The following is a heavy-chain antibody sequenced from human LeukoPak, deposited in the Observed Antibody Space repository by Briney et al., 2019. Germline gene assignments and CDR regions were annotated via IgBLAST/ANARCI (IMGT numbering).Heavy chain of an antibody. CDR2: VIHSGST. D-gene: IGHD3-16*01. Sequence: PSETLSLTCAVSGGSISSGTWWSWVRQPPGKGLEWIGEVIHSGSTKCNPSLESRVSMSVDKSRNQFSLKLNSLTAADTAIYYCAYSHDYVWGNWGQGTLVTVSS. V-gene: IGHV4-4*02. CDR1: GGSISSGTW. CDR3: AYSHDYVWGN. J-gene: IGHJ4*02.